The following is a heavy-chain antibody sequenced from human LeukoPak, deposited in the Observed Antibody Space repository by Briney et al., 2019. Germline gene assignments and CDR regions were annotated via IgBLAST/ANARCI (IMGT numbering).Heavy chain of an antibody. CDR3: ARESSGWYFMVDY. J-gene: IGHJ4*02. V-gene: IGHV3-48*04. D-gene: IGHD6-19*01. Sequence: GGSLRLSCAASGFTFSSYSMNWVRQAPGKGLEWVSYISSGSSSIYYADSVKGRFTISRDNAKSSLYLQMNSLRAEDTAVYYCARESSGWYFMVDYWGQGILVTVSS. CDR1: GFTFSSYS. CDR2: ISSGSSSI.